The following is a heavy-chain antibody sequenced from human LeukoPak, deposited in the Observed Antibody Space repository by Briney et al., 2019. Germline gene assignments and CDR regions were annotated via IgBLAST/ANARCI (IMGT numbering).Heavy chain of an antibody. Sequence: SETLSLTCAVYGGSFSGYYWSWIRQPPGKGLEWIGEINHSGGTNYNPSLKSRVTISVDTSKNQFSLKLSSVTAADTAVYYCARGREDLYYYDSSGYSPFQHWGQGTLVTVSS. J-gene: IGHJ1*01. V-gene: IGHV4-34*01. CDR1: GGSFSGYY. CDR3: ARGREDLYYYDSSGYSPFQH. D-gene: IGHD3-22*01. CDR2: INHSGGT.